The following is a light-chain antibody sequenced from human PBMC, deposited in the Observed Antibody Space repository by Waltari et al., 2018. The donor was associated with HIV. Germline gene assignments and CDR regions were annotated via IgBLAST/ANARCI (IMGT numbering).Light chain of an antibody. Sequence: SALTQPASVSGSPGQSVTISCTGLSRDTGVYKFVSWYQQSPGKAPQLMIYGIDRRPSTVSQRFSGSRSGDTGSLTISGLQSGDEGDYYCCSYTSSHSLIFGGGTKLTVL. CDR3: CSYTSSHSLI. CDR2: GID. CDR1: SRDTGVYKF. J-gene: IGLJ2*01. V-gene: IGLV2-14*03.